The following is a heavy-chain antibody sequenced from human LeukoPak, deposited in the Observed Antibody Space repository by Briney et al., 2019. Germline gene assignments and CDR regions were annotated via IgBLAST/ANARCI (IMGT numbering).Heavy chain of an antibody. CDR2: IIPIFGTA. CDR1: GGTFSSYA. D-gene: IGHD3-22*01. CDR3: ARGGTMIVSDY. Sequence: ASVEVSCKASGGTFSSYAISWVRQAPGQGLEWMGGIIPIFGTANYAQKFQGRVTITADESTSTAYMELSSLRSEDTAVYYCARGGTMIVSDYWGQGTLVTVSS. J-gene: IGHJ4*02. V-gene: IGHV1-69*13.